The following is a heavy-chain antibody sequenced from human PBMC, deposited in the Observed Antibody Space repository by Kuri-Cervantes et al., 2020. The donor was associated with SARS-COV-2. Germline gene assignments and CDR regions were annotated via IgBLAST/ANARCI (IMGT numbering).Heavy chain of an antibody. CDR1: GFXFSSYG. J-gene: IGHJ4*02. V-gene: IGHV3-30*02. Sequence: GESLKIXCAASGFXFSSYGMHWVRQXPGKGXEWVAXIRXXGSNKYYADSVKGRFTISRDNSKNTLYLQMNSLRAEDTAXYYCAGLYSXRWSYDYWGQGTLVTVSS. CDR3: AGLYSXRWSYDY. CDR2: IRXXGSNK. D-gene: IGHD6-13*01.